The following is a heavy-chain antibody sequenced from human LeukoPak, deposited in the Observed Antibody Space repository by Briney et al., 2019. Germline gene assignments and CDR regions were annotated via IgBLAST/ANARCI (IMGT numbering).Heavy chain of an antibody. CDR2: ISSDGSVT. V-gene: IGHV3-74*03. J-gene: IGHJ4*02. D-gene: IGHD2-21*02. CDR1: GFSFTNYW. Sequence: GGSLRLSCAVSGFSFTNYWMHWVRQDPGKGLVWVSYISSDGSVTKYADSVKGRFTNSRDNAVNTLYLQMNSLRVEDTAVYYCVRGSLRLPRSTPDYWGQGTLVTVSS. CDR3: VRGSLRLPRSTPDY.